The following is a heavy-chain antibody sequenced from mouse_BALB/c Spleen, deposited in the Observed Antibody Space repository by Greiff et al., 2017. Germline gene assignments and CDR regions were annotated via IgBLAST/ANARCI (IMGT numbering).Heavy chain of an antibody. Sequence: VQLQQSGAELAKPGASVKMSCKASGYTFTSYWMHWVKQRPGQGLEWIGYINPSTGYTEYNQKFKDKATLTAEKSSSTAYMQLSSLTSEDSAVYYCARSLLRLRYYFDYWGQGTTLTVSS. CDR2: INPSTGYT. CDR3: ARSLLRLRYYFDY. V-gene: IGHV1-7*01. D-gene: IGHD1-2*01. CDR1: GYTFTSYW. J-gene: IGHJ2*01.